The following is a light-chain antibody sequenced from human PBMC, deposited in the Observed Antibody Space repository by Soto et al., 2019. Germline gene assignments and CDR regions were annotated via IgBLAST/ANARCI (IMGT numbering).Light chain of an antibody. Sequence: QSALTQPASVSGSPGQSITISCTGSSSDIGGYNYVSWYQQHPGKAPKLMIYDVSSRPSGVSNRFSGSKSGNTASLAISGLQAEDEADYYCSSYRSDTTRVFGGGTKLT. J-gene: IGLJ2*01. CDR1: SSDIGGYNY. CDR2: DVS. CDR3: SSYRSDTTRV. V-gene: IGLV2-14*03.